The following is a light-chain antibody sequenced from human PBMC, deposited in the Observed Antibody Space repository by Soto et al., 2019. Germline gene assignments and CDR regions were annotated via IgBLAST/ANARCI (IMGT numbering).Light chain of an antibody. CDR3: QQYIDWPPTFT. CDR1: QSVASN. CDR2: AAS. Sequence: EIVMTQSPATLSVSPGERVTLSCRASQSVASNLAWYQQKPGQAPRLLIHAASARATGIPARFSGSGSGTEFTLAISSLQSEDFAVYYCQQYIDWPPTFTFGQGTKLEIK. V-gene: IGKV3-15*01. J-gene: IGKJ2*01.